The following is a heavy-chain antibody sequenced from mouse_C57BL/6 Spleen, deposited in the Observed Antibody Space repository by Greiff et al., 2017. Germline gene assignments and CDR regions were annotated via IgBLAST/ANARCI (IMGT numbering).Heavy chain of an antibody. Sequence: QVQLQQPGAELVRPGSSVKLSCKASGYTFTSYWMHWVKQRPIQGLEWIGNIDPSDSETHYNQKFKDKATLTVDKSSSTAYMQLSSLTSEDSAVYYGARYFYYGNYDYAMDYWGQGTSVTVSS. CDR3: ARYFYYGNYDYAMDY. J-gene: IGHJ4*01. CDR2: IDPSDSET. V-gene: IGHV1-52*01. D-gene: IGHD2-1*01. CDR1: GYTFTSYW.